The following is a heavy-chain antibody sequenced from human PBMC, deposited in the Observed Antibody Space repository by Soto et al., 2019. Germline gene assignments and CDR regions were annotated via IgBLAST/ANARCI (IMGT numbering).Heavy chain of an antibody. V-gene: IGHV3-9*01. CDR3: LNVDPRGSGDD. J-gene: IGHJ4*02. Sequence: VQVVASGGGLVQPGRSLRLSCAVSGFRFEQYVMHWVRQGPGKGLECVSTVSPTGDTVAYADSVEGRFTVSRDNAKNSLYLAMNTLNGDDTSLYYCLNVDPRGSGDDWGEGSLVTVSS. CDR1: GFRFEQYV. CDR2: VSPTGDTV. D-gene: IGHD5-12*01.